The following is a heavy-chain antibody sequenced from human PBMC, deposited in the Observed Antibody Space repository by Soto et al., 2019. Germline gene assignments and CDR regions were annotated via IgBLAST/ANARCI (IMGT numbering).Heavy chain of an antibody. D-gene: IGHD2-21*01. J-gene: IGHJ4*02. V-gene: IGHV4-34*02. Sequence: QVHLQQWGAGLLKPSETLSLTCGVYGGSLRGSYWSWIRQPPGKALEWLGKVTHSGSTTFNPSLKSRVSVSVDTSDNQFSLKLTSVTAADTAVYYCARGHIPVYGPVPDYFDSWGQGTLVTVPS. CDR3: ARGHIPVYGPVPDYFDS. CDR2: VTHSGST. CDR1: GGSLRGSY.